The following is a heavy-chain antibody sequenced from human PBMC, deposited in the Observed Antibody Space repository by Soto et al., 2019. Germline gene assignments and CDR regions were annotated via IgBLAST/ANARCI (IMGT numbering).Heavy chain of an antibody. J-gene: IGHJ6*04. D-gene: IGHD3-10*01. Sequence: ASVKVSCKASGYTFTSYGISWVRQAPGQGLEWMGWISAYNGNTNYAQKLQGRVTMTTDTSTSTAYMELRSLRSDDTAVYYCASDYCGAGSYYTGPLGRDVGGEGTTVTVPS. CDR2: ISAYNGNT. CDR3: ASDYCGAGSYYTGPLGRDV. CDR1: GYTFTSYG. V-gene: IGHV1-18*01.